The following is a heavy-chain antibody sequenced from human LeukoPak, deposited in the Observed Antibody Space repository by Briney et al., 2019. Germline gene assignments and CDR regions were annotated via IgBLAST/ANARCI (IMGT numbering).Heavy chain of an antibody. D-gene: IGHD1-26*01. CDR1: GFTFNDYY. J-gene: IGHJ4*02. CDR3: AKGGKWDVTPFDY. V-gene: IGHV3-11*01. Sequence: GGSLRLSCAASGFTFNDYYMSWIRQAPGKGLEWVSYISSSGGSINYADSVKGRFTISRDNSKNTLYLQVNSLRAEDTAVYYCAKGGKWDVTPFDYWGQGTLVTVSS. CDR2: ISSSGGSI.